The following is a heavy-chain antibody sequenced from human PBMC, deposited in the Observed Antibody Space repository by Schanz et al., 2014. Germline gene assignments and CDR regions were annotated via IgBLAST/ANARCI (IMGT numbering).Heavy chain of an antibody. D-gene: IGHD1-26*01. CDR2: IFLNDGGT. CDR3: ARERPRKGDFDY. J-gene: IGHJ4*02. V-gene: IGHV1-46*01. Sequence: QLQLVQSGAEVKRPGASAKVTCKASGNIFTNYYIHWVRQAPGQGLEWLGTIFLNDGGTHSAEKFQGRIIMTGDTSTSTVYLDLSSLRSEDTAVYYCARERPRKGDFDYWGQGTLVTVSS. CDR1: GNIFTNYY.